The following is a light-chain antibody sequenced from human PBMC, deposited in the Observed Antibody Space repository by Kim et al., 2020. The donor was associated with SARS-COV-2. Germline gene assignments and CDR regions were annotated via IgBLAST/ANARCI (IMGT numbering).Light chain of an antibody. CDR2: AAS. V-gene: IGKV1-12*01. CDR1: QDISSW. J-gene: IGKJ4*01. Sequence: ASVGDRVTITWRASQDISSWLAWYQQKPGKAPKLLISAASSLQSGVPSRFSGSGSATDFTLTISSLQPEDFASYYCQRADSFPLGFGGGTKVDIK. CDR3: QRADSFPLG.